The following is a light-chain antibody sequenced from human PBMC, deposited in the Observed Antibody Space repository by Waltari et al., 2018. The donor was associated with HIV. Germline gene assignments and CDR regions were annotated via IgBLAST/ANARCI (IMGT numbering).Light chain of an antibody. CDR1: SGHSSYA. CDR3: QTWGTGIRV. CDR2: LNSDGSH. Sequence: QLVLTQSPSASASLGASVKLTCTLSSGHSSYAIAWHQQQPEKGPRYLMKLNSDGSHSKGDGIPDRFSGSSSGAERYRTISSLQSEDEADYYCQTWGTGIRVFGGGTKLIVL. V-gene: IGLV4-69*01. J-gene: IGLJ3*02.